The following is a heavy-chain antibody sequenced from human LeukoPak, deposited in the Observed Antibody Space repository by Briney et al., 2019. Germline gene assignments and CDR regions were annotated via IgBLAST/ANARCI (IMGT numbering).Heavy chain of an antibody. CDR1: GFTFSSYS. CDR3: ARLIYPGRSYSNTDY. V-gene: IGHV3-21*01. D-gene: IGHD4-11*01. Sequence: GGSLRLSCAASGFTFSSYSMNWVRQAPGKGLGWVSSISSSSSYIYYADSVKGRFTISRDNAKNSLYLQMNSLRAEDTAVYYCARLIYPGRSYSNTDYWGQGTLVTVSS. J-gene: IGHJ4*02. CDR2: ISSSSSYI.